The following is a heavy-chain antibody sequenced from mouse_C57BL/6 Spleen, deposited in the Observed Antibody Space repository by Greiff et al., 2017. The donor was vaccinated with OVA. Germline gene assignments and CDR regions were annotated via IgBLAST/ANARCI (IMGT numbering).Heavy chain of an antibody. V-gene: IGHV1-81*01. CDR1: GYTFTSYG. D-gene: IGHD1-1*01. Sequence: QVQLKQSGAELARPGASVKLSCKASGYTFTSYGISWVKQRTGQGLEWIGEIYPRSGNTYYNEKFKGKATLTADKSSSTAYMELRSLTSEDSAVYFCARSSFTTVVGAYWGQGTLVTVSA. CDR3: ARSSFTTVVGAY. CDR2: IYPRSGNT. J-gene: IGHJ3*01.